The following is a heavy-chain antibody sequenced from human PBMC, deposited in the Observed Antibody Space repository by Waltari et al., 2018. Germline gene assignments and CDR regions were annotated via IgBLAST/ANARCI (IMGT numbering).Heavy chain of an antibody. V-gene: IGHV7-4-1*02. CDR2: INTNTRNP. J-gene: IGHJ5*02. D-gene: IGHD2-2*01. CDR3: AREVVPPARVVVNWFDP. Sequence: QVQLVQSGSELKKPGASVKVSCKASGYSFPNHAINCIRQAPGQGLELMGWINTNTRNPVYVQGFTGRFVFSLDTSVNTAYLQINSLKAEDTAVYFCAREVVPPARVVVNWFDPWGQGTLVTVSS. CDR1: GYSFPNHA.